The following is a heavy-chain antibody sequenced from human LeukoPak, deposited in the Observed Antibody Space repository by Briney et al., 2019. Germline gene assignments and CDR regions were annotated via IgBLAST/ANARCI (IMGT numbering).Heavy chain of an antibody. J-gene: IGHJ4*02. CDR2: IYTSGSI. V-gene: IGHV4-61*02. CDR1: RGSISSGSYY. D-gene: IGHD4-11*01. Sequence: SETLSLTCTVSRGSISSGSYYWNWIRQPAGKGLEWIGRIYTSGSIYYNPSLKSRVTISVDTSKNQFSLKLSSVTAADTAVYYCAAPADMTTEALDFWGQGTLVTVSS. CDR3: AAPADMTTEALDF.